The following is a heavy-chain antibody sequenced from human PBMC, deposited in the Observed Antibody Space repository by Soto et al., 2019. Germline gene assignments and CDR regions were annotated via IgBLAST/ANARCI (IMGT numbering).Heavy chain of an antibody. CDR3: AKGGRQWLVTSDFNY. Sequence: VQLVESGGGVVQPGRSLRLSCAASGFTFSDYAMHWVRQAPGKGLEWVAVVSHDGRNTHYADSVKGRFTISRDSSKNTVSREMTTLRAEHTAVYYRAKGGRQWLVTSDFNYWGQGALVTVSS. V-gene: IGHV3-30*18. CDR2: VSHDGRNT. CDR1: GFTFSDYA. J-gene: IGHJ4*02. D-gene: IGHD6-19*01.